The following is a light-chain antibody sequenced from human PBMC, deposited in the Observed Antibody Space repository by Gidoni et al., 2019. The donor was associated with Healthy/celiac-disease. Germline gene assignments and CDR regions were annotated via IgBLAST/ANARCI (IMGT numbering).Light chain of an antibody. Sequence: DIQSTQSPSFLSASVGDRVTITCWASQGISSYLAWYQQKPGKAPKLLIYAASTLQSGVPSRFSGSGSGTEFTLTISSLQPEDFATYYCQQLNSYPPTFGQGTKVEIK. V-gene: IGKV1-9*01. CDR1: QGISSY. CDR2: AAS. J-gene: IGKJ1*01. CDR3: QQLNSYPPT.